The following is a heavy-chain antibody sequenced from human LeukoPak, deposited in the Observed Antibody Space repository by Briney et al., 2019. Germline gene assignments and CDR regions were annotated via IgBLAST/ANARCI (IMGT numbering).Heavy chain of an antibody. CDR1: GFTFSSYA. J-gene: IGHJ3*02. D-gene: IGHD6-13*01. CDR2: ISGSGGST. Sequence: GGSLRLSCAASGFTFSSYAMSWVRQAPGKGLEWVSAISGSGGSTYYADSVKGRFTISRDNSKNTLYLQMNSLRAEDMALYYCAKGIRYSSMPGAFDIWGQGTMVTVSS. CDR3: AKGIRYSSMPGAFDI. V-gene: IGHV3-23*01.